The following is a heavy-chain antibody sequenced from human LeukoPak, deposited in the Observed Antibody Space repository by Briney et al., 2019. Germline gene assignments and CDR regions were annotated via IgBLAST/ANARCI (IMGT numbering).Heavy chain of an antibody. CDR1: GFSFRDYE. CDR3: ASSPYCGGDCYFDY. D-gene: IGHD2-21*02. J-gene: IGHJ4*02. CDR2: INSDGSST. V-gene: IGHV3-74*01. Sequence: GGSLRLSCAASGFSFRDYELTWVRQVPGKGLVWVSRINSDGSSTSYADSVKGRFTISRDNAKNTLYLQMNGLRAEDTAVYYCASSPYCGGDCYFDYWGQGTLVTVSS.